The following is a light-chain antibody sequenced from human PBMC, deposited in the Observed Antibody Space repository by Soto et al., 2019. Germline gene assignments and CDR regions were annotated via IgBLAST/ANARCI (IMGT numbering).Light chain of an antibody. CDR1: QSISDT. Sequence: EIVMTQSPATLSVSPGGRATLSCRASQSISDTLAWYQQKPDQAPRLLIYGASTRATGIPARFSGSGSGTEFTLTISSLQSEDFAVYFCQQYNIWPQTFGQGTKVDIK. J-gene: IGKJ1*01. V-gene: IGKV3-15*01. CDR2: GAS. CDR3: QQYNIWPQT.